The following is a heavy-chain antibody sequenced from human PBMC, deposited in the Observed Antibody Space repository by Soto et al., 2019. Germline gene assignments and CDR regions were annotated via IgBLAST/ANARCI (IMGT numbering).Heavy chain of an antibody. V-gene: IGHV4-59*12. CDR3: ARHTLTVRSGFDN. Sequence: QVQLQESGPGLVKPSETLSLTCTVSGGSISTYYWDWLRQSPEKGLEWIGYTHYSGNTNYHPSLRGRVTISLDPSRNQFSLILSAVTAADTAIYYCARHTLTVRSGFDNWGQGALVTVSS. CDR1: GGSISTYY. CDR2: THYSGNT. D-gene: IGHD4-17*01. J-gene: IGHJ4*02.